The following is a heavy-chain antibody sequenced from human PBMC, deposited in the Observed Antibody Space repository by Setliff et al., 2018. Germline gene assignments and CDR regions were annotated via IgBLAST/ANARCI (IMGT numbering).Heavy chain of an antibody. Sequence: ASVKVSCKASGYTFTSYDINWVRQATGQGLEWMGWMNPTSGNPGYAQKFQGRLTMTRNTSISTAYMDLSSLRFEDTAVYYCARAQSCSGWPYYFDNWGQGTLVTVSS. CDR1: GYTFTSYD. V-gene: IGHV1-8*02. CDR2: MNPTSGNP. D-gene: IGHD2-15*01. CDR3: ARAQSCSGWPYYFDN. J-gene: IGHJ4*02.